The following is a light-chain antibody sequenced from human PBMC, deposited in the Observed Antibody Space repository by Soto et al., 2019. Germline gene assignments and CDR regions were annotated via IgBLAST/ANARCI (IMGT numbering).Light chain of an antibody. CDR3: QQYNSYSWT. CDR1: QSLNSW. J-gene: IGKJ1*01. CDR2: KAS. Sequence: DIQMTQSPSTLSASVGDRVTITCRASQSLNSWLAWFQQKPGKAPRLLIYKASNLESGVPSRFSGSGSETEFTLTISSLQPDDFATYYCQQYNSYSWTFGQGTKVEIK. V-gene: IGKV1-5*03.